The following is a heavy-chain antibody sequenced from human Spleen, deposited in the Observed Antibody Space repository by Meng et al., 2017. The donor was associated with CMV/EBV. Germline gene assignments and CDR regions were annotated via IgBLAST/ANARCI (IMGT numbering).Heavy chain of an antibody. V-gene: IGHV1-18*01. CDR1: GYTFTSYG. D-gene: IGHD5-12*01. CDR3: ARERGYDDNWFDP. CDR2: ISAYNGNT. J-gene: IGHJ5*02. Sequence: CKASGYTFTSYGISWVRQAPGQGLEWMGWISAYNGNTTYAQKLQGRVTMTTDTSTSTAYMELRSLRSDDTAVYYCARERGYDDNWFDPWGQGTLVTVSS.